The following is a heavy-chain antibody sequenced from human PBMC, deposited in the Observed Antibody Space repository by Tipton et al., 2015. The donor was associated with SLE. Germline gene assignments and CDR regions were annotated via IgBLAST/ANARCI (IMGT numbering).Heavy chain of an antibody. CDR2: IYYSGST. V-gene: IGHV4-59*12. CDR3: ARGGHSNSPNWFDP. J-gene: IGHJ5*02. D-gene: IGHD4-11*01. CDR1: GGSISSYY. Sequence: TLSLTCTVSGGSISSYYWSWIRQPPGKGLEWIGYIYYSGSTNYNPSLKSRVTISVDTSKNQFSLSLSSVTAADTAVYYCARGGHSNSPNWFDPWGQGTLITVSS.